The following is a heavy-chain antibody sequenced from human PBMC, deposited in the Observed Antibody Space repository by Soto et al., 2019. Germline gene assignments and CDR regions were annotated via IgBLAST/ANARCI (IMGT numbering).Heavy chain of an antibody. V-gene: IGHV3-23*01. CDR2: IGGSGGST. CDR1: GFTFSSYA. CDR3: AQDPYYYDTSEMDV. J-gene: IGHJ6*04. Sequence: PGGSLRLSCAASGFTFSSYAMSWVRQAPGKGLEWVSAIGGSGGSTYYADSVKGRFTISRDNSKNTMFLQMNSLRAEDTAVYYCAQDPYYYDTSEMDVWGEGTKVTVYS. D-gene: IGHD3-22*01.